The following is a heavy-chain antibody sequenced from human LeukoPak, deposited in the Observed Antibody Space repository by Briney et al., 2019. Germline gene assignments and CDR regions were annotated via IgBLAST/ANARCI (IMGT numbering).Heavy chain of an antibody. CDR1: GFSFSTYG. D-gene: IGHD2-15*01. Sequence: GGSLRLSCVVSGFSFSTYGVHWVRQAPGKELEWVALLWYDGVIQYYPDSVKGRFTISRDSSTNTVYLQMDSLRVEDTAVYYCARDLGHCSTGACYSTYLDYWGQGTLVTVSS. CDR3: ARDLGHCSTGACYSTYLDY. CDR2: LWYDGVIQ. J-gene: IGHJ4*02. V-gene: IGHV3-33*01.